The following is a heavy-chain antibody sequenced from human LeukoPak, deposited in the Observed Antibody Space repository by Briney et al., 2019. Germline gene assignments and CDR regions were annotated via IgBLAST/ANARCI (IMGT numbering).Heavy chain of an antibody. Sequence: GGPLKLPCEPSGFPFSSYGMHWAPQAPGRGRVGVSRINSDGSSTSYADSVKGRFTISRDNAKNTLYLQMNSLRAEDTAVYYCARGRNTMVRGSPYGMDVWGKGTTVTVSS. J-gene: IGHJ6*04. CDR1: GFPFSSYG. CDR2: INSDGSST. CDR3: ARGRNTMVRGSPYGMDV. D-gene: IGHD3-10*01. V-gene: IGHV3-74*01.